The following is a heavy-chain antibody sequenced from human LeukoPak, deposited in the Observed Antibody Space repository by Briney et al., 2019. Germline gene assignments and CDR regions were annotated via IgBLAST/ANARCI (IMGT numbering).Heavy chain of an antibody. CDR2: INHSGST. J-gene: IGHJ4*02. V-gene: IGHV4-34*01. D-gene: IGHD5-18*01. Sequence: PSETLSLTCAVYGGSFSGYYWSWIRQPPGKGLEWIGEINHSGSTNYNPSLKSRVTISVDTSKNQFSLKLSSVTAADTAVYYCARGRGVTWIQLWLQLDYWGQGTLVTVSS. CDR3: ARGRGVTWIQLWLQLDY. CDR1: GGSFSGYY.